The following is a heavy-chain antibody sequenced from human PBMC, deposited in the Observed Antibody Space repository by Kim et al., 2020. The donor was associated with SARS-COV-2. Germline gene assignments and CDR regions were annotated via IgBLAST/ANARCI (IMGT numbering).Heavy chain of an antibody. J-gene: IGHJ4*02. Sequence: SVKVSCKASGGTFSSYAISWVRQAPGQGLEWMGGIIPIFGTANYAQKFQGRVTITADESTSTAYMELSSLRSEDTAVYYCAITHKGADYGDYGNHYWGQGTLVTVSS. V-gene: IGHV1-69*13. CDR3: AITHKGADYGDYGNHY. D-gene: IGHD4-17*01. CDR1: GGTFSSYA. CDR2: IIPIFGTA.